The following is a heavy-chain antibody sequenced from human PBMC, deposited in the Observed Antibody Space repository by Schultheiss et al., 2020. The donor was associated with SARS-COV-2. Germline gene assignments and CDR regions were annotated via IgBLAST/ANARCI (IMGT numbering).Heavy chain of an antibody. CDR1: GGSINSGGYY. CDR3: VRDSDSSGYWGWFDP. V-gene: IGHV4-31*03. D-gene: IGHD3-22*01. J-gene: IGHJ5*02. CDR2: IFYSGTT. Sequence: SETLSLTCTVSGGSINSGGYYWSWIRQPPGKGLEWIGYIFYSGTTYYNPSLRSRLTISVDTSKNQFSLKLSSVTAADTAVYYCVRDSDSSGYWGWFDPWGQGTLVTVSS.